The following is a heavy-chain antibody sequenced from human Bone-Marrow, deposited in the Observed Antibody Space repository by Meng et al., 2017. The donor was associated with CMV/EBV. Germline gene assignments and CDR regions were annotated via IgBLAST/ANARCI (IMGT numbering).Heavy chain of an antibody. CDR2: ISSSSSYI. Sequence: GASQKTSCAASGFTFSSYSMNLGRQAPGKGLEWVSSISSSSSYIYYADSVKGRFTISRDNAKNSLYLQMNSLRAEDTAVYYSARGGYGSGSTYYYYYYGMDVWGQGTTVTVSS. CDR1: GFTFSSYS. D-gene: IGHD3-10*01. V-gene: IGHV3-21*01. CDR3: ARGGYGSGSTYYYYYYGMDV. J-gene: IGHJ6*02.